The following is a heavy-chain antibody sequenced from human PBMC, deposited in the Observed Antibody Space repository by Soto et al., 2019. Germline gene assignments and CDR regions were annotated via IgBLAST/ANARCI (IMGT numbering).Heavy chain of an antibody. CDR2: VIPIFGTP. CDR1: GGTFSTYA. D-gene: IGHD2-15*01. J-gene: IGHJ6*02. V-gene: IGHV1-69*01. CDR3: ARSQGGSSSLDIYYYYYYGMDV. Sequence: QVQLVQSGAEVEKPGSSVKVSCKAPGGTFSTYAISWVRQAPGQGLEWMGGVIPIFGTPKYAQKFQGRVTDTADESTSTGYMELRSLRSEDTAVYYCARSQGGSSSLDIYYYYYYGMDVWGQGTTVTVSS.